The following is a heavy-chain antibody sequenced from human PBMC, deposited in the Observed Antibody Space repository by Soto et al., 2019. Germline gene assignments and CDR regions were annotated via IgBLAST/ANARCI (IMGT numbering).Heavy chain of an antibody. CDR2: ISYDGSNK. V-gene: IGHV3-30-3*01. D-gene: IGHD4-17*01. Sequence: PGGSLRLSCAASGFTFSNYAMQWVRQAPGKGLEWVAVISYDGSNKYYADSVKGRFTISRDNSKNTLYLQMNSLRAEDTAVYYCARRPVTYYFDYWGQGTLVTVSS. CDR3: ARRPVTYYFDY. J-gene: IGHJ4*02. CDR1: GFTFSNYA.